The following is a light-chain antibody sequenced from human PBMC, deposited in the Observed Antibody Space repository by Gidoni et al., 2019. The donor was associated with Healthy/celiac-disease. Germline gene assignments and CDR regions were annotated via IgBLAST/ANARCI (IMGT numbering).Light chain of an antibody. CDR1: QSVSSY. Sequence: EIVLTHSPATLSWSPGERATLPCRASQSVSSYLAWYQQKPGQAPRLLIYDASNRATGIPARFSGSGSGTDFTLTISSLEPEDFAVYYCQQRSNWITFGQXTRLEIK. J-gene: IGKJ5*01. CDR3: QQRSNWIT. V-gene: IGKV3-11*01. CDR2: DAS.